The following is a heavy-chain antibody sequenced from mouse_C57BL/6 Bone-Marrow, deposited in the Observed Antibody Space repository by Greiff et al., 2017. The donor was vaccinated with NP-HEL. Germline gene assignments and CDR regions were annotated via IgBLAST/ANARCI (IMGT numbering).Heavy chain of an antibody. Sequence: VQLVESGAELVKPGASVKLSCKASGYTFTESTIHWVKQRSGQGLEWIGWFYPGSGSIKYNAKFKDKATLTADKSSSRVYMELSRLTAEDSAVYFWTRHEEKAYGSRGLAYWGQGTLVTVSA. CDR2: FYPGSGSI. D-gene: IGHD1-1*01. V-gene: IGHV1-62-2*01. J-gene: IGHJ3*01. CDR3: TRHEEKAYGSRGLAY. CDR1: GYTFTEST.